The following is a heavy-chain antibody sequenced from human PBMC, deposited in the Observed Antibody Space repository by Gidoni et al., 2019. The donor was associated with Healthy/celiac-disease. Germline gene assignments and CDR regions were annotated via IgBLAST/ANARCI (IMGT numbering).Heavy chain of an antibody. V-gene: IGHV4-39*01. Sequence: QLQLQESGPGLVKPSETLSLTCTVSGGSISSSSYYWGWIRQPPGKGLEWIGSIYYSGSTYYNPSLKSRVTISVDTSKNQFSLKLSSVTAADTAVYYCARGRRYSSGWFGGVDPWGQGTLVTVSS. CDR1: GGSISSSSYY. CDR2: IYYSGST. CDR3: ARGRRYSSGWFGGVDP. J-gene: IGHJ5*02. D-gene: IGHD6-19*01.